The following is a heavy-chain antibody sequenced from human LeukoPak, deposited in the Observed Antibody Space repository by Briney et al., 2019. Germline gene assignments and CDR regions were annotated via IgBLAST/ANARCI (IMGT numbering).Heavy chain of an antibody. CDR1: GGSISSYY. Sequence: SETLSLTCTVSGGSISSYYWSWIRQPPGKGLEWIGYIYYSGSTNYNPSLKSRVTISVDTSKNQSSLKLSSVTAADTAVYYCARLATMSYYYYGMDVWGQGTTVTVSS. J-gene: IGHJ6*02. CDR2: IYYSGST. V-gene: IGHV4-59*08. D-gene: IGHD5-12*01. CDR3: ARLATMSYYYYGMDV.